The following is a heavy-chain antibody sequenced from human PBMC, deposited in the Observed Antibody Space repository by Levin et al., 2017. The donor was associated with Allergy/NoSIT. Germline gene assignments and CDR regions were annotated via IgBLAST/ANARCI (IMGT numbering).Heavy chain of an antibody. Sequence: GGSLRLSCAASGFTFSSYSMNWVRQAPGKGLEWVSYISSSSSTIYYADSVKGRFTISRDNAKNSLYLQMNSLRAEDTAVYYCARDGDGSSWYVSYYYYYMDVWGKGTTVTVSS. CDR2: ISSSSSTI. CDR1: GFTFSSYS. D-gene: IGHD6-13*01. CDR3: ARDGDGSSWYVSYYYYYMDV. J-gene: IGHJ6*03. V-gene: IGHV3-48*01.